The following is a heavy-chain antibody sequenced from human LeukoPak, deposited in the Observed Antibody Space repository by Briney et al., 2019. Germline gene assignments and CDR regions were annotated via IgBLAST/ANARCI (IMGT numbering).Heavy chain of an antibody. D-gene: IGHD3-22*01. Sequence: PGGSLRLSCAASGFTFSDYYMSWIRQAPGKGLEWVSYISSSGSTIYYADSVKGRFTISRDNAKNPLYLQMNSLRAEDTAVYYCARALDSSGYYYGPIDYWGQGTLVTVSS. V-gene: IGHV3-11*01. CDR1: GFTFSDYY. J-gene: IGHJ4*02. CDR2: ISSSGSTI. CDR3: ARALDSSGYYYGPIDY.